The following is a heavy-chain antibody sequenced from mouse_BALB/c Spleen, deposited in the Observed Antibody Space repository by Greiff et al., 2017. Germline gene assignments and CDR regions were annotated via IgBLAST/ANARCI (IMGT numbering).Heavy chain of an antibody. V-gene: IGHV5-9-3*01. CDR1: GFTFSSYA. D-gene: IGHD2-4*01. CDR2: ISSGGSYT. J-gene: IGHJ2*01. CDR3: ARRGLYYDYDGYYFDY. Sequence: EVKLVESGGGLVKPGGSLKLSCAASGFTFSSYAMSWVRQTPEKRLEWVATISSGGSYTYYPDSVKGRFTISRDNAKNTLYLQMSSLRSEDTAMYYCARRGLYYDYDGYYFDYWGQGTTLTVSS.